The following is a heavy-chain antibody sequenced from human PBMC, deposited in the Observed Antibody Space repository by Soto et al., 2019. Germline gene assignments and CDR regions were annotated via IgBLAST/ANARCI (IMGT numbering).Heavy chain of an antibody. CDR2: ISGSGGST. J-gene: IGHJ6*03. D-gene: IGHD2-21*01. Sequence: GGSLRLSCAASGFTFSSYAMSWVRQAPGKGLEWASAISGSGGSTYYADSVKGRFTISRDNSKNTLYLQMNSLRAEDTAIYYCANTAYCGGDCYQPSYYYYYMDVWGKGTTVTVSS. V-gene: IGHV3-23*01. CDR1: GFTFSSYA. CDR3: ANTAYCGGDCYQPSYYYYYMDV.